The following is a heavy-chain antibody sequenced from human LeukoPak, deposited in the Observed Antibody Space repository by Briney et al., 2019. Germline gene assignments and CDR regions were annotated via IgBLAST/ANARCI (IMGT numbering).Heavy chain of an antibody. Sequence: GGSLRLSCAASGFTFSSYAMSWVRQAPGKGLEWVSGISGSGGSTYYADSVKGRFTISRDNSKNTLYLQMNSLRSEDTAVYYCVRGGASRPDFWGQGTLVTVSS. CDR1: GFTFSSYA. V-gene: IGHV3-23*01. CDR3: VRGGASRPDF. J-gene: IGHJ4*02. CDR2: ISGSGGST. D-gene: IGHD6-6*01.